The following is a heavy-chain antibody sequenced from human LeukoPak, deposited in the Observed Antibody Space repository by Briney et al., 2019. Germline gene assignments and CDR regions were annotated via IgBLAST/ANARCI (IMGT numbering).Heavy chain of an antibody. D-gene: IGHD1-1*01. V-gene: IGHV3-21*01. CDR3: AGENEGFCRNPNCPNPFDF. CDR1: GFSFSTYT. J-gene: IGHJ4*02. Sequence: GGSLRLSCAVSGFSFSTYTMNWVRQAPGRGLEWVASISTSSSYKHHADSVEGRFTISRDNAKNSLYLQMNSLRAEDTAVYYCAGENEGFCRNPNCPNPFDFGGKGPLFPVS. CDR2: ISTSSSYK.